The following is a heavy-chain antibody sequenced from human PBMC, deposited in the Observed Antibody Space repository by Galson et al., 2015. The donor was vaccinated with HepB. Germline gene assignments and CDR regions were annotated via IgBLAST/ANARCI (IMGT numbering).Heavy chain of an antibody. Sequence: SLRLSCAASGFTFRRSSMNWVRQAPGKGLEWVSSISSFSDYIYYADSVKGRFTISRDNAKNSLFLQMNSPRIEDTAVYYCARGLGDSYQLPLLDRLDPWGQGTLVSVSS. V-gene: IGHV3-21*01. J-gene: IGHJ5*02. CDR1: GFTFRRSS. CDR2: ISSFSDYI. D-gene: IGHD2-2*01. CDR3: ARGLGDSYQLPLLDRLDP.